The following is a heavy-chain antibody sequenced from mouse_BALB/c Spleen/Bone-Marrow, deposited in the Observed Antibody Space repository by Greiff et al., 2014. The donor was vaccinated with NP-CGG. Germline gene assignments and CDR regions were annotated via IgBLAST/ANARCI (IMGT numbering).Heavy chain of an antibody. CDR1: GYTFTNYW. D-gene: IGHD1-1*01. CDR2: INPSNGRA. V-gene: IGHV1S81*02. Sequence: ESGAEVVKPGASVRLSCKTSGYTFTNYWMHWVKQRPGQGLEWIGDINPSNGRATYSEKFKSKATLTVDTSSSTAYMQLSSLTSEDSAVYYCARYYNYYFDVWGAGTRSPSPQ. J-gene: IGHJ1*01. CDR3: ARYYNYYFDV.